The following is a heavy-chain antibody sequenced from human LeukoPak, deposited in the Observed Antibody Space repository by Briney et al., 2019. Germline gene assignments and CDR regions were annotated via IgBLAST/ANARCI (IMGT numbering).Heavy chain of an antibody. D-gene: IGHD3-16*02. CDR2: INPSGGST. J-gene: IGHJ4*02. CDR3: ARDIPYEVTFGGVTVMGSFVLDY. V-gene: IGHV1-46*01. Sequence: ASVKVSCKASQYNFTSYYIHWVRQAAGQGGEGMGRINPSGGSTRYAQKFQGRVAMTRDTSTTTVYIELSSLRSEDTAVYYCARDIPYEVTFGGVTVMGSFVLDYWGQGTLVTVSS. CDR1: QYNFTSYY.